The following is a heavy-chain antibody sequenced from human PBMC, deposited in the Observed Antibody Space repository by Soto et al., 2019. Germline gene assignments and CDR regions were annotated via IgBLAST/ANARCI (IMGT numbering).Heavy chain of an antibody. CDR1: GYSFTSYW. V-gene: IGHV5-51*01. CDR3: ARQGTSYLKHKWFDP. J-gene: IGHJ5*02. Sequence: GESLKISCKGSGYSFTSYWIGWVRQMPGKGLEWMGIIYPGDSDTRYSPSFQGQVTISADKSISTAYLQWSSLKASDTAMYYCARQGTSYLKHKWFDPWGQGTLVTVSS. CDR2: IYPGDSDT.